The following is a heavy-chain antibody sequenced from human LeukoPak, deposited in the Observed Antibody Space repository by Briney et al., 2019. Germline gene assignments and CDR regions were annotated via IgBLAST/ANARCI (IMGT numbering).Heavy chain of an antibody. CDR1: GGSFSGYY. CDR3: ARGPDFWSGYTHYMDV. Sequence: PSETLSLTCAVYGGSFSGYYWSWIRQPPGKGLEWIGEINHSGSTNYNPSLKSRVTISVDTSKNQSSLKLSSVTAADTAVYYCARGPDFWSGYTHYMDVWGKGTTVTVSS. V-gene: IGHV4-34*01. CDR2: INHSGST. D-gene: IGHD3-3*01. J-gene: IGHJ6*03.